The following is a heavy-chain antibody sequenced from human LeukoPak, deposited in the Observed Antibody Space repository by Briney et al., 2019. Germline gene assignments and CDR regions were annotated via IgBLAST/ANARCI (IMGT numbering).Heavy chain of an antibody. J-gene: IGHJ3*02. CDR3: ARSLHGRGPDAFDI. D-gene: IGHD3-10*01. Sequence: ASVKVSCKASGYTSTGYYMHWVRQAPGQGLEWMGWINPNSGGTNYAQKFQGWVTMTRDTSISTAYMELSRLRSDDTAVYYCARSLHGRGPDAFDIWGQGTMVTVSS. V-gene: IGHV1-2*04. CDR1: GYTSTGYY. CDR2: INPNSGGT.